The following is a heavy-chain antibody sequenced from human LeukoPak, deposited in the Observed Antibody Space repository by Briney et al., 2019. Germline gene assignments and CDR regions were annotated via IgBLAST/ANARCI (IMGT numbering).Heavy chain of an antibody. V-gene: IGHV3-23*01. CDR1: GFTFNSYA. CDR3: AKSPARYYDSSGYYVT. D-gene: IGHD3-22*01. J-gene: IGHJ5*02. CDR2: ISGSGGST. Sequence: PGGSLRLSCAASGFTFNSYAMSWVRQAPGKGLEWVSVISGSGGSTDYADSVKGRFTISRDNSKNTLYLQMNSLRAEDTALYYCAKSPARYYDSSGYYVTWGQGTLVTVSS.